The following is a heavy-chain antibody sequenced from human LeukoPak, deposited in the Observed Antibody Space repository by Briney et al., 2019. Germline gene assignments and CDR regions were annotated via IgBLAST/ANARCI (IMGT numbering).Heavy chain of an antibody. CDR3: ARDFYCDNGECFDN. CDR2: INTGSTYI. D-gene: IGHD2-8*01. CDR1: GFTFSSYS. J-gene: IGHJ4*02. Sequence: KSGGSLRLSCATSGFTFSSYSMNWVRQAPGKGLEWASSINTGSTYINYADSVKGRFTISRDNAKNSLYLQMNSLRAEDTAVYYCARDFYCDNGECFDNWGQGTLVTVSS. V-gene: IGHV3-21*01.